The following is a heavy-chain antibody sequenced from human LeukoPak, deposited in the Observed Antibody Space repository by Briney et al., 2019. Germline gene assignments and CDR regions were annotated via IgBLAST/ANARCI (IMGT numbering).Heavy chain of an antibody. CDR3: ARDTAPVQARNPFDY. V-gene: IGHV3-21*01. D-gene: IGHD5-18*01. CDR2: ISSSSSYI. Sequence: TGGSLRLSCAASGFTFSSYSMNWVRQAPGKGLEWVSSISSSSSYIYYADSVKGRFTISRDNAKNSLYLQMNSLRAEDTAVYYCARDTAPVQARNPFDYWGQGTLVTVSS. J-gene: IGHJ4*02. CDR1: GFTFSSYS.